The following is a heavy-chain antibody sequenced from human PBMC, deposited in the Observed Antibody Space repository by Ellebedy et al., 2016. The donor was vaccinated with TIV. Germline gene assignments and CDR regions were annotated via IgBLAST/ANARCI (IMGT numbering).Heavy chain of an antibody. CDR2: IYYSGST. J-gene: IGHJ4*02. Sequence: MPSETLSLTCTVSGGSISSGDYYWSWIRQPPGKGLEWIGYIYYSGSTNYNPSLKSRVTIAVDTSKKQISLKLSSVTAADTAVYYCARSSGWDRFDYWGQGTLVTVSS. V-gene: IGHV4-61*08. D-gene: IGHD6-19*01. CDR1: GGSISSGDYY. CDR3: ARSSGWDRFDY.